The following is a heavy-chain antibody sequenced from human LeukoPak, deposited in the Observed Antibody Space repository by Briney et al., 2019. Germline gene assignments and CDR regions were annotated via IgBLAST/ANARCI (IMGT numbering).Heavy chain of an antibody. Sequence: SVKVSCKASGGTFSSYAISWVRQAPGQGLEWMGGIIPIFGTANYAQKFQGRVTITADESTSTAYMELRSLRSDDTAVYYCAREAMVRGAVTGFDPWGQGTLVTVSS. J-gene: IGHJ5*02. V-gene: IGHV1-69*13. D-gene: IGHD3-10*01. CDR2: IIPIFGTA. CDR1: GGTFSSYA. CDR3: AREAMVRGAVTGFDP.